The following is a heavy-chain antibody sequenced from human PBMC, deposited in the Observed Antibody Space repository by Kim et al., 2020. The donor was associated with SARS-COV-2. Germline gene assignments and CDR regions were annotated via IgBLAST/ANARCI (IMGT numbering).Heavy chain of an antibody. J-gene: IGHJ6*02. V-gene: IGHV3-33*05. CDR3: ARIFDGTGIYSRFYYYAMDV. CDR1: GFIFSSYG. CDR2: ISYDGTKK. Sequence: GGSLRLSCAASGFIFSSYGMHWVRQAPGKGLEWVAVISYDGTKKYYANSVKGRFTISRDNSKNTLYLQMNSLRAEDTAVYYCARIFDGTGIYSRFYYYAMDVWGQGTTVTVSS. D-gene: IGHD3-10*01.